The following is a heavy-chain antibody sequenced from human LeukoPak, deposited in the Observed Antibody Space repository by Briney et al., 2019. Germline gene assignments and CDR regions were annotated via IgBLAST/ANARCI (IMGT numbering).Heavy chain of an antibody. Sequence: ASVKVSCKASGYTFTSYAMHWVRRAPGQRLEWMGWINAGNGNTKYSQKFQGRVTITRDTSASTAYMELSSLRSEDTAVYYCARGRMVRGVIITYNWFDPWGQGTLVTVSS. J-gene: IGHJ5*02. CDR1: GYTFTSYA. CDR3: ARGRMVRGVIITYNWFDP. D-gene: IGHD3-10*01. V-gene: IGHV1-3*01. CDR2: INAGNGNT.